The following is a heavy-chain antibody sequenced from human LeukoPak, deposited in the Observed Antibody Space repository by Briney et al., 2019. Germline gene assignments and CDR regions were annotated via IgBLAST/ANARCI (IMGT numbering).Heavy chain of an antibody. CDR2: INHSGST. Sequence: PSETLSLTCAVYGGSFSGFYWSWIRQSPGKGLEWIGEINHSGSTNYNPSLKSRITISVDTSKNQFSLKLSSVTAADTAVYYCARESQEDHYYYYGMDVWGQGTTVTVSS. J-gene: IGHJ6*02. CDR1: GGSFSGFY. CDR3: ARESQEDHYYYYGMDV. V-gene: IGHV4-34*01.